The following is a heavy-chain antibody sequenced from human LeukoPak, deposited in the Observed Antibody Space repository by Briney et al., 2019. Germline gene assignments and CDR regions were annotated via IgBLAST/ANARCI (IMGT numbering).Heavy chain of an antibody. CDR1: GFTFSSYA. D-gene: IGHD3-10*01. V-gene: IGHV3-30*04. J-gene: IGHJ4*02. CDR3: ARGGRYYYGSGSYWAFDY. Sequence: PGTSLRLSCAASGFTFSSYAIHWVRQAPGKGLEWVAVISFDGTDAFYADSVKGRFTISRDNSKNTLYLQMNSLRAEDTAVYYCARGGRYYYGSGSYWAFDYWGQGTLVTVSS. CDR2: ISFDGTDA.